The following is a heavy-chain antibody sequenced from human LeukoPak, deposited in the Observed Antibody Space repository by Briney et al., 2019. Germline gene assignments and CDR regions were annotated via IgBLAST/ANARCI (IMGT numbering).Heavy chain of an antibody. J-gene: IGHJ4*02. D-gene: IGHD1-14*01. V-gene: IGHV3-48*01. CDR2: ISSSSSTI. Sequence: GRSLRLSCAASGFTFSSYSMNWVRQAPGKGLEWVSYISSSSSTIYYADSVKGRFTISRDNAKNSLYLQMNSLRAEDTAVYYCARDGNLFDYWGQGTLVTVSS. CDR3: ARDGNLFDY. CDR1: GFTFSSYS.